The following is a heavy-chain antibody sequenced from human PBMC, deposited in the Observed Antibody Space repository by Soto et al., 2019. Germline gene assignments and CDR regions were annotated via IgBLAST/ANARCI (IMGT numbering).Heavy chain of an antibody. CDR3: ARSDESGDSFRGYAFDT. J-gene: IGHJ3*02. D-gene: IGHD5-18*01. CDR1: GYSFTDYW. CDR2: IYPGDSET. V-gene: IGHV5-51*01. Sequence: GESLKISCKGSGYSFTDYWIAWVRQMPGKGLEWMGIIYPGDSETRYSPPFQGQVTMSADKSIRTAYLQWSSLKASDTATYYCARSDESGDSFRGYAFDTWGQGTMVTVSS.